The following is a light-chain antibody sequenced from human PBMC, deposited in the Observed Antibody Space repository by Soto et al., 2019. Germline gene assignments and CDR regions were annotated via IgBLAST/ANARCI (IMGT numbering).Light chain of an antibody. CDR1: QSVSSNY. CDR2: GAS. Sequence: EIVLTQSPGTLPLSPGERATLSCRASQSVSSNYLVWYQQKPGQAPRPLIYGASSRATGIPDRFSGSGSGTDFTLTISRLEPDDVAVYYCQQYANSPFTFGQGTKLEIK. J-gene: IGKJ2*01. CDR3: QQYANSPFT. V-gene: IGKV3-20*01.